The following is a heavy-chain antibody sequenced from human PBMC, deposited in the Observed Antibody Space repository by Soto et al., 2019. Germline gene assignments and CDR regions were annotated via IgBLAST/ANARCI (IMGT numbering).Heavy chain of an antibody. D-gene: IGHD6-13*01. CDR1: GFTFSSYA. Sequence: VQLLESGGGLVQPGGSLRLSCTASGFTFSSYAMSWVRQAPGKGLEWVSAISGGGGSTYYADSVKGRFTISRDNSKNTLYLQMNSLRAEDTAVYYCAKGAAAGFYYYYGMDVWGQGTTVTVSS. V-gene: IGHV3-23*01. CDR2: ISGGGGST. J-gene: IGHJ6*02. CDR3: AKGAAAGFYYYYGMDV.